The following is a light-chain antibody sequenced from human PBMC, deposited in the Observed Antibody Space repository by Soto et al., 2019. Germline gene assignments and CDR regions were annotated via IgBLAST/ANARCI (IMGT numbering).Light chain of an antibody. CDR2: GAS. CDR1: QSVDSTF. CDR3: QQYMSSVT. J-gene: IGKJ1*01. V-gene: IGKV3-20*01. Sequence: EVVLTQSPGSLSLSPGQRATLSCRASQSVDSTFFAWYQKKPGQAPRLLIYGASKRATGIPDRFSGSGSGTYFTLIISRLEPEDVAVYYCQQYMSSVTFGQGTKVEIK.